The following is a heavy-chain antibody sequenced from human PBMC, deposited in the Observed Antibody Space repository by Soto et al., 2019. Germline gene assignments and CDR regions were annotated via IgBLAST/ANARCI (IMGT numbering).Heavy chain of an antibody. Sequence: QVQLVESGGGVVQPGRSLRLSCAASGFTFSSYGMHWVRQAPGKGLEWVAVIWYDGSNKYYADSVKGRFTISRDNSKNTLYREMNSLRAEDTAVYYCARGEGYCSGGSCTPGNYWGQGTLVTVSS. D-gene: IGHD2-15*01. CDR3: ARGEGYCSGGSCTPGNY. J-gene: IGHJ4*02. CDR2: IWYDGSNK. V-gene: IGHV3-33*01. CDR1: GFTFSSYG.